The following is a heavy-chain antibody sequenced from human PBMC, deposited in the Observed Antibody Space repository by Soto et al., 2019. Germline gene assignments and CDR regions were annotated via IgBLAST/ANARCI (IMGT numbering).Heavy chain of an antibody. CDR1: GLTFSDCY. CDR2: ISSSGSSI. Sequence: QVQLVESGGGLVKPGGSLRLSCAASGLTFSDCYMNWIRQAPGKGLEWVSYISSSGSSINYAGSVKGRFTISRDNAKNAPYLQMNSLSAEDTAMYSWASVRFGEWGYAMGVWGQGPTVTVSS. V-gene: IGHV3-11*01. CDR3: ASVRFGEWGYAMGV. J-gene: IGHJ6*02. D-gene: IGHD3-10*01.